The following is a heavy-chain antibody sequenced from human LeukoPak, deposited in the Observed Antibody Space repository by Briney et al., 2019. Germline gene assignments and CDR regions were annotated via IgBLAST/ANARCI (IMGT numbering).Heavy chain of an antibody. V-gene: IGHV3-7*03. D-gene: IGHD6-13*01. CDR1: GFPFNAYW. CDR2: IRQDGDTK. J-gene: IGHJ4*02. CDR3: ARSHPYGTTWYGRSDF. Sequence: PGGSLRLSCAASGFPFNAYWMTWVRQAPGKGLVWVANIRQDGDTKYYVDSVKGRFTISRDNAMNSLYLQMNSLRAEDTAIYYCARSHPYGTTWYGRSDFWGQGTLVTVSS.